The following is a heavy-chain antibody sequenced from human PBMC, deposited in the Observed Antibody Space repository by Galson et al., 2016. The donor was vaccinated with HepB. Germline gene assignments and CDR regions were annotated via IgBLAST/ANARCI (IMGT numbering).Heavy chain of an antibody. D-gene: IGHD1-26*01. J-gene: IGHJ4*02. Sequence: TLSLTCTVSGGSISSGGHSWSWIRQHPGKGLEWIGYIYYSGSTYYNPSLKSRVTISVDTSKNQFSLKLSSLTAADTAVYYCARAESRVWTSRWGLFDSWGQGILVTVSS. CDR2: IYYSGST. CDR1: GGSISSGGHS. V-gene: IGHV4-31*03. CDR3: ARAESRVWTSRWGLFDS.